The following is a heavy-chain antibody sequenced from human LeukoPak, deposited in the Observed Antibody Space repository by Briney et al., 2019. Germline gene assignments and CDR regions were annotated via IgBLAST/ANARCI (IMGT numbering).Heavy chain of an antibody. CDR2: IYTSGNT. V-gene: IGHV4-4*09. Sequence: PSESLSLTCNVSGVSITTYYWSWIRQPPGKGLEWSGYIYTSGNTDYNPALKSRVTLSADTSKNQFSLRLSSVTAADTAVYYCARLIFGVVNDAFDIWGQGTMVTVSS. CDR3: ARLIFGVVNDAFDI. CDR1: GVSITTYY. J-gene: IGHJ3*02. D-gene: IGHD3-3*01.